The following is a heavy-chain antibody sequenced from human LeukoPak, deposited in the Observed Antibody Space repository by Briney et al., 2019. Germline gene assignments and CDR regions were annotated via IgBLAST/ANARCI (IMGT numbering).Heavy chain of an antibody. CDR2: IVVGSGNT. Sequence: SVKVSCKASGFTFTSSAMQWVRQARGQRLEWIGWIVVGSGNTNYAQKFQERVTITRDMSTSTAYMELSSLRSEDTAVYYCAAESYYYGGNSSLLGYWGQGTLVTVSS. V-gene: IGHV1-58*02. J-gene: IGHJ4*02. D-gene: IGHD4-23*01. CDR1: GFTFTSSA. CDR3: AAESYYYGGNSSLLGY.